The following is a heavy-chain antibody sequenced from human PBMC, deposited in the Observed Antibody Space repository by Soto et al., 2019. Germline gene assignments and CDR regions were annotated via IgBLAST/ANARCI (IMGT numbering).Heavy chain of an antibody. CDR1: DGTIASGGYY. Sequence: PSETLSLTCTVSDGTIASGGYYWNWIRQQPGKGREWIGYIYYNGSTDYNPSLKSRVTISIDASKSQFFLKLSSVTAADTAVYYCARDPSSGWYPDADVFDIWGQGTMVTVSS. CDR3: ARDPSSGWYPDADVFDI. D-gene: IGHD6-13*01. J-gene: IGHJ3*02. CDR2: IYYNGST. V-gene: IGHV4-31*03.